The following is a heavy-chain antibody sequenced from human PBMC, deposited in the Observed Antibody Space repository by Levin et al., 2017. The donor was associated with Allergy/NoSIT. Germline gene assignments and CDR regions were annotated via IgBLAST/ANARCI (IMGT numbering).Heavy chain of an antibody. V-gene: IGHV3-7*05. CDR3: VRGGGYYGSW. Sequence: GGSLRLSCEASGFTFSDYWMSWVRQPSGKGLEGVARIKKGRNEISNVDSVKGGFTISREDGKKSLYLQMNSLRVEDTAVYYCVRGGGYYGSWWGQGALVTVSS. CDR1: GFTFSDYW. J-gene: IGHJ4*02. D-gene: IGHD3-10*01. CDR2: IKKGRNEI.